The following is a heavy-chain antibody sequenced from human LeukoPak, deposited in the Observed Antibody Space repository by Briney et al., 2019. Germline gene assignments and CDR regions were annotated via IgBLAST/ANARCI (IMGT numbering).Heavy chain of an antibody. J-gene: IGHJ4*02. D-gene: IGHD3-22*01. V-gene: IGHV3-7*01. Sequence: GGSLRLSCAASGFTFSSYWMSWVRQAPGKGLEWVANIKQDGSEKYYVDSVKGRFTISRDNAKNSLYLQMNSLRAEDTAIYYCARDSGSYYFDYWGQGTLVTVAA. CDR1: GFTFSSYW. CDR2: IKQDGSEK. CDR3: ARDSGSYYFDY.